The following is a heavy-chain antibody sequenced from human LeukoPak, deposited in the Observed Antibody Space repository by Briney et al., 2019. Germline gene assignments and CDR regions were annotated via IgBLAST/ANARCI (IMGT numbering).Heavy chain of an antibody. D-gene: IGHD3-3*01. CDR3: ARRLRIFGVVIMGAFDI. J-gene: IGHJ3*02. Sequence: SETLSLTCAVYGGSFSGYYWSWIRQPPGKGLEWIGEINHSGSTNYNPSLKSRVTISVDTSKNQFSLKLSSVTAADTAVYYCARRLRIFGVVIMGAFDIWGQGTMVTVSS. CDR2: INHSGST. CDR1: GGSFSGYY. V-gene: IGHV4-34*01.